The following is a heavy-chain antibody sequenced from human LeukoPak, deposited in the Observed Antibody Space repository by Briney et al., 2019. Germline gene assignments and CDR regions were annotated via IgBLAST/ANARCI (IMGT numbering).Heavy chain of an antibody. J-gene: IGHJ4*02. CDR1: GFTFSSYG. CDR3: AKVPLSGWYRYYFDY. CDR2: IRYDGGNK. D-gene: IGHD6-19*01. Sequence: PGGSLRLSCAASGFTFSSYGMHWVRQAPGKGLEWVAFIRYDGGNKYYADSVKGRFTISRDNSKNTLYLQMNSLRAEDTAVYYCAKVPLSGWYRYYFDYWGQGTLVTVSS. V-gene: IGHV3-30*02.